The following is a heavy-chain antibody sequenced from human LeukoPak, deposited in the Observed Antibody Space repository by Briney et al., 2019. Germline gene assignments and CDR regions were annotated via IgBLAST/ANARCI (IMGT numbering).Heavy chain of an antibody. CDR2: IRSKANSYAT. D-gene: IGHD3-22*01. CDR1: GFTFSGSA. V-gene: IGHV3-73*01. J-gene: IGHJ4*02. Sequence: GGSLRHSCATSGFTFSGSARHWVRQASGKGLEWVGRIRSKANSYATTDVASVKGRFTISRDDSKNTAYLEMSSLKAEDTAVYYCTRPSYDSSVSGVVYWGQGTLVTVSS. CDR3: TRPSYDSSVSGVVY.